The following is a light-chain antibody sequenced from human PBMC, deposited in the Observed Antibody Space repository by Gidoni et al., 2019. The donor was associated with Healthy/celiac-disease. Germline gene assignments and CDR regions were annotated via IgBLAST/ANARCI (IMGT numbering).Light chain of an antibody. CDR2: AAS. Sequence: DIQMTQSPSSLSASVGDRVTITCRASQSISSYLNWYQQKPGKAPKLLIYAASSLQSGVPSRFSGCGSGTDFTLTISSLQPEDFATYYCQQSYSTLPTFGPGTKVDIK. CDR1: QSISSY. J-gene: IGKJ3*01. CDR3: QQSYSTLPT. V-gene: IGKV1-39*01.